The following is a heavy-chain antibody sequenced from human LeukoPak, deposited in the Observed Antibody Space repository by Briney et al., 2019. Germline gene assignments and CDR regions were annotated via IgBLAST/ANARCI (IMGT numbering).Heavy chain of an antibody. V-gene: IGHV4-59*01. Sequence: SETLSLTCTVSGGSISSYYLSWIRQPPGKGLEWIGYIYYSGSTNYNPSVKSRVTISVDTSKNQFSLKLSSVTAADTAVYYWARAIRYGGNPVWGQGTLVTVSS. D-gene: IGHD4/OR15-4a*01. J-gene: IGHJ4*02. CDR1: GGSISSYY. CDR3: ARAIRYGGNPV. CDR2: IYYSGST.